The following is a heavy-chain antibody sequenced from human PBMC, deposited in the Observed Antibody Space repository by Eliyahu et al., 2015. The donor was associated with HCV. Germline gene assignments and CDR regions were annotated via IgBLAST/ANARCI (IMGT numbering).Heavy chain of an antibody. D-gene: IGHD1-26*01. Sequence: QVQLVQSGAEVKKPGASVKVSCKASGYTFTSYGISWVRQAPGQGLEWVGWVRAYNGNTNYAQKLQGRVTMTTDTSTSTAYMELRSLRSDDTAVYYCARFIRYSGSPSWDYWGQGTLVTVSS. J-gene: IGHJ4*02. CDR2: VRAYNGNT. CDR1: GYTFTSYG. V-gene: IGHV1-18*01. CDR3: ARFIRYSGSPSWDY.